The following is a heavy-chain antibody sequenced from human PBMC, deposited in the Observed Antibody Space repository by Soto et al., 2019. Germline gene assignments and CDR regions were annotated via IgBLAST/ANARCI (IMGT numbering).Heavy chain of an antibody. CDR2: ISYDGSNK. CDR1: GFTFSSYG. D-gene: IGHD2-2*01. V-gene: IGHV3-30*18. Sequence: GGSLRLSCAASGFTFSSYGMHWVRQAPGKGLEWVAVISYDGSNKYYADSVKGRFTISRDNSKNTLYLQMNSLRAEDTAVYYCAKGPLGYCSSTSCSFPPFDYWGQGTLVTLSS. J-gene: IGHJ4*02. CDR3: AKGPLGYCSSTSCSFPPFDY.